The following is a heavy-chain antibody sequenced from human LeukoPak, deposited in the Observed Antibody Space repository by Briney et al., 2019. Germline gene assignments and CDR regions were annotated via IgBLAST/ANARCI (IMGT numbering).Heavy chain of an antibody. CDR3: ARSHGLGVDY. Sequence: PSETLSLTCAVYGGSFSGYYWSWIRQPPGKGLEWIGEINHSGSTNYNPSLKSRVTISVDASKSQFSLKLSSVTAADTAVYYCARSHGLGVDYWGQGTLVTVSS. J-gene: IGHJ4*02. CDR2: INHSGST. CDR1: GGSFSGYY. V-gene: IGHV4-34*01. D-gene: IGHD3-16*01.